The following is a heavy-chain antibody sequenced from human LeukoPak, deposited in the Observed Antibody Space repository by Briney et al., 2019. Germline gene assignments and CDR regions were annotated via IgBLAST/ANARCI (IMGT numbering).Heavy chain of an antibody. CDR1: GYSISSSYY. V-gene: IGHV4-38-2*02. D-gene: IGHD4-17*01. J-gene: IGHJ4*02. CDR3: ARAGYGDSDFDY. Sequence: PSETLSLTCTVSGYSISSSYYWGWIRQPPGKGLEWIGSIYHSGNTYYNPSLNSRVTISVDTSKNQFSLKLSSVTAADTAVYYCARAGYGDSDFDYWGQGTLVTVSS. CDR2: IYHSGNT.